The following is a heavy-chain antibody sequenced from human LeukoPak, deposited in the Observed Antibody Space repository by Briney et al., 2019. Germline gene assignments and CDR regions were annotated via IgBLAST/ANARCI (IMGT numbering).Heavy chain of an antibody. D-gene: IGHD3-3*02. V-gene: IGHV3-7*01. J-gene: IGHJ4*02. CDR2: IKQDGSEK. CDR3: ARDGHFWSGSDFDY. Sequence: EGSLRLSCAASGFTFSSYWMSWVRQAPGKGLEWVANIKQDGSEKYYVDSVKGRFTIPRDNAKNSLYLQMNSLRAEDTAVYYCARDGHFWSGSDFDYWGQGTLVTVSS. CDR1: GFTFSSYW.